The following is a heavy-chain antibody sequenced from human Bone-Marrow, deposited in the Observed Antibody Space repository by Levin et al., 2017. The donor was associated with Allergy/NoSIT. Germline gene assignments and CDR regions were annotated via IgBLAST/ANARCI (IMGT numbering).Heavy chain of an antibody. CDR1: GGSIRGYY. CDR3: ARARDNYGYLPLDS. CDR2: TYSIGGA. V-gene: IGHV4-59*01. D-gene: IGHD5-18*01. J-gene: IGHJ4*02. Sequence: SCAVSGGSIRGYYWSWIRQTPGRRLECLGYTYSIGGANYDPSLKGRVTISLDTSKNQVSLRLSSVTAAATALYYCARARDNYGYLPLDSWGQGTLVTVSS.